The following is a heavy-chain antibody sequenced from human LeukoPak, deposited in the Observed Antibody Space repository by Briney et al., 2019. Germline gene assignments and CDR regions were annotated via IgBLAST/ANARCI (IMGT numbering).Heavy chain of an antibody. CDR3: ATDRVGAGTR. J-gene: IGHJ4*02. V-gene: IGHV3-7*01. CDR1: GLTLSAYW. D-gene: IGHD6-13*01. Sequence: QPGGSLRLSCTASGLTLSAYWMSWVRQAPGKGLEWVANINRDASEKYYVDSVKGRFTISRDNAKNSLYLQMNSLRVEDTGVYFCATDRVGAGTRWGQGTLVTVSS. CDR2: INRDASEK.